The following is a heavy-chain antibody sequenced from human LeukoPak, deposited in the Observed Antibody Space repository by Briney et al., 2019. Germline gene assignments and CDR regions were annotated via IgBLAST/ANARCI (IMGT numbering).Heavy chain of an antibody. Sequence: PGGSLRLSCAASGFTFSTYSMNWVRQAPGKGLEWVSSISSSSSYIYSADSMKGRFTISRDNAKNSLYLRMNSLRAEDTAVYYCARASGGWGNDYGDYVFDYWGQGTLVTVSS. CDR2: ISSSSSYI. J-gene: IGHJ4*02. CDR1: GFTFSTYS. D-gene: IGHD4-17*01. V-gene: IGHV3-21*01. CDR3: ARASGGWGNDYGDYVFDY.